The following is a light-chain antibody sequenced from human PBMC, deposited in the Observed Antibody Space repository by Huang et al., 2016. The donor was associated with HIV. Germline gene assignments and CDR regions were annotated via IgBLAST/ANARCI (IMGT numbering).Light chain of an antibody. CDR2: GAS. CDR3: QQFGMSPWT. J-gene: IGKJ1*01. Sequence: EIVLTQSPGTLSLSPGERATLSCRASQSVSSSYLAWYQQTPGQAPRLLIYGASSRATGIPDRCSGSGSGTDFTLTITRLEPEDFAVYYCQQFGMSPWTFGQGTKVDIK. CDR1: QSVSSSY. V-gene: IGKV3-20*01.